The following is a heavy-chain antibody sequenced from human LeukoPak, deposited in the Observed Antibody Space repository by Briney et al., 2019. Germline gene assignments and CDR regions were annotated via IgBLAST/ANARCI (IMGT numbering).Heavy chain of an antibody. CDR3: ANEVRPNDY. CDR2: IDISGGST. CDR1: GFTFSSHA. V-gene: IGHV3-23*01. J-gene: IGHJ4*02. Sequence: PGGSLRLSCAASGFTFSSHATCWVRQAPGKGLEWVSSIDISGGSTYYADSVQGRFTISRDNSKNTLYLEMNSLRAEDTALYYCANEVRPNDYWGQVTLVTVSS. D-gene: IGHD1-1*01.